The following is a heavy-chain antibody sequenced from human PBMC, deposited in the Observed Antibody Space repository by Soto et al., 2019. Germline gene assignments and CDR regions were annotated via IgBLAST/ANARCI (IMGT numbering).Heavy chain of an antibody. CDR3: AKDLLRYFDWLLRPNFYDAFDI. Sequence: LRLSCAASGFTFSSYAMSWVRQAPGKGLEWVSAISGSGGSTYYADSVKGRFTISRDNSKNTLYLQMNSLRAEDTAVYYCAKDLLRYFDWLLRPNFYDAFDIWGQGTMVTVSS. J-gene: IGHJ3*02. V-gene: IGHV3-23*01. CDR2: ISGSGGST. CDR1: GFTFSSYA. D-gene: IGHD3-9*01.